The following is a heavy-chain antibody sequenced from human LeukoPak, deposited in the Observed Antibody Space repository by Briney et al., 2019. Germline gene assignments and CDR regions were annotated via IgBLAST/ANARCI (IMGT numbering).Heavy chain of an antibody. Sequence: SETLSLTCAVYGGSFSGYYWSWIRQPPGKGLEWIGEINHSGSTNYNPSLKSRVTISVDTSKNQFSLKLSSVTAADTAVYYCARAITMVRGAGAFDIWGQGTMVTVSS. V-gene: IGHV4-34*01. CDR2: INHSGST. D-gene: IGHD3-10*01. CDR3: ARAITMVRGAGAFDI. J-gene: IGHJ3*02. CDR1: GGSFSGYY.